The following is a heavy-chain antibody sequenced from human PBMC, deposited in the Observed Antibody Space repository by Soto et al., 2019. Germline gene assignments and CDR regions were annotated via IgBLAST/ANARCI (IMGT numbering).Heavy chain of an antibody. CDR2: ISYDGSNT. CDR1: GFPFTTYG. J-gene: IGHJ4*02. D-gene: IGHD3-10*01. Sequence: QVQLVESGGGVVQPGRSLRLSCAASGFPFTTYGMHWVREGPGKGLEWVAVISYDGSNTYYADSVKGRFTISRDNSKNTLYMQMNSLRPEDTALYYCVGGQYYFDYRGQETLVTVSS. CDR3: VGGQYYFDY. V-gene: IGHV3-30*03.